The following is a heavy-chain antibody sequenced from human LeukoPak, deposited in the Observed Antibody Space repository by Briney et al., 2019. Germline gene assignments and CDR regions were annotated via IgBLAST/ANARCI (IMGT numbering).Heavy chain of an antibody. CDR3: AKRVSYSIDS. CDR2: SGTGGGT. D-gene: IGHD2-15*01. V-gene: IGHV3-23*01. Sequence: GGSLRLSCAASGFTFSSYVMSWVRQAPGKGLEWVSTSGTGGGTYYADPVKGRFTISRDNSKNTLYLQMDSLRAEDTAIYYCAKRVSYSIDSWGQGTLVTVSS. CDR1: GFTFSSYV. J-gene: IGHJ4*02.